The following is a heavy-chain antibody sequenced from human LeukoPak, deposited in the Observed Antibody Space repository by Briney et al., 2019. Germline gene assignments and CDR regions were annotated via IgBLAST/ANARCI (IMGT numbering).Heavy chain of an antibody. V-gene: IGHV1-69*01. J-gene: IGHJ4*02. CDR1: GGTFSSYA. CDR2: IIPIFGTA. D-gene: IGHD6-19*01. CDR3: ARGLRYSSGFDY. Sequence: GSSVKVSCKASGGTFSSYAISWVRQAPGQGLEWMGGIIPIFGTANYAQTFQGRVTITADESTSTAYMELSRLRSEDTAVYYCARGLRYSSGFDYWGQGTLVTVSS.